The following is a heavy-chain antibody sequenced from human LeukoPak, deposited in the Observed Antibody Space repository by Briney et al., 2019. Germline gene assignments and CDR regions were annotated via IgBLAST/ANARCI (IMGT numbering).Heavy chain of an antibody. CDR1: GFTFSNSY. CDR3: ARVRKYYMDV. CDR2: ISSSTNYI. Sequence: GGSLRLSCAASGFTFSNSYMNWVRQAPGKGLEWVSSISSSTNYIYYADSVKGRFTISRDNAKNALYLQMNSLRAEDTAVYYCARVRKYYMDVWGKGTTVTISS. J-gene: IGHJ6*03. V-gene: IGHV3-21*04.